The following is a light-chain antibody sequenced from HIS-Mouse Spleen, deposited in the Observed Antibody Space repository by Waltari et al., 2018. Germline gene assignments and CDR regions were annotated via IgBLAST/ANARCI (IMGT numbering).Light chain of an antibody. CDR1: SSDVGGYNY. CDR2: DVS. CDR3: CSYAGSYTFEVV. J-gene: IGLJ2*01. Sequence: QSALTQPRSVSGSPGQSVTISCTGTSSDVGGYNYVSWYQQHPGKAPKLMIYDVSKRPSGVPCRFSGSKSGNTASLTISGLQAEDEADYYCCSYAGSYTFEVVFGGGTKLTVL. V-gene: IGLV2-11*01.